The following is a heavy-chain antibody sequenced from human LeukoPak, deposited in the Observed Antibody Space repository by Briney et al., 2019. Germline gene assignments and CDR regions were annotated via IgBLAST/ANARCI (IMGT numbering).Heavy chain of an antibody. CDR1: GFTFSSYS. Sequence: PGGSPRLSCAASGFTFSSYSMNWIRQAPGKGLEWVSYISSSGSTIYYADSVKGRFTISRDNAKNSLYLQMNSLRVEDTAVYYCARDFWSGSPDWGQGTLVTVSS. D-gene: IGHD3-3*01. CDR2: ISSSGSTI. CDR3: ARDFWSGSPD. J-gene: IGHJ4*02. V-gene: IGHV3-48*04.